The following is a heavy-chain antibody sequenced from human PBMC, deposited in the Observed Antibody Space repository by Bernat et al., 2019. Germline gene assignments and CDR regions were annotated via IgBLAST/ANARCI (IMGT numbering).Heavy chain of an antibody. Sequence: QVQLVESGGGVVQPGRSLRLSCAASGFTFSDYYMSWIRQAPGKGLEWVSYISSSGSTIYYADSVKGRFTISRDNAKNSLYLQMNSLRAEDTAVYYCARDRVALLDYMDVWGKGTTVTVSS. D-gene: IGHD2-15*01. CDR3: ARDRVALLDYMDV. J-gene: IGHJ6*03. CDR1: GFTFSDYY. CDR2: ISSSGSTI. V-gene: IGHV3-11*01.